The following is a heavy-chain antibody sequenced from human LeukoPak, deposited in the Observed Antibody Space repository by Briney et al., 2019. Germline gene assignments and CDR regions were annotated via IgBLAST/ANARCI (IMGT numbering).Heavy chain of an antibody. CDR1: GGSISSSSYY. J-gene: IGHJ4*02. V-gene: IGHV4-39*07. CDR2: IYYSGST. CDR3: ARTTYDSSGYYGPSFDY. Sequence: SETLSLTCTVSGGSISSSSYYWGWIRRPPGKGLEWIGNIYYSGSTYYNPSLKSRVTISVDTSKNQFSLKVSSVTAADTAVYYCARTTYDSSGYYGPSFDYWGQGTLVTVSS. D-gene: IGHD3-22*01.